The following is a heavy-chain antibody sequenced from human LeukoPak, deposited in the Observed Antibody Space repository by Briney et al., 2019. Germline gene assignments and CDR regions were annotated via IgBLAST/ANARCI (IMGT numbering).Heavy chain of an antibody. V-gene: IGHV3-30*04. J-gene: IGHJ4*02. CDR1: GFTFSSYA. D-gene: IGHD5-12*01. Sequence: GGSLRLSCAASGFTFSSYAMHWVRQAPGKGLEWVAVISYDGSNKYYADSVKGRFTISRDNSKNTLYLQMNSLRAEDTAVYYCAKESMRGYSGYDLILPDYWGQGTLVTVSS. CDR2: ISYDGSNK. CDR3: AKESMRGYSGYDLILPDY.